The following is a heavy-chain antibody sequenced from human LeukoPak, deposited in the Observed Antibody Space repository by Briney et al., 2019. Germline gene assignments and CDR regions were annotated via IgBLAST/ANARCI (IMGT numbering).Heavy chain of an antibody. Sequence: ASVKVSCKVSGYTLTELSMHWVRQAPGKGLEWMGGFDPEDGETIYAQKFQGRVTMTEDTSTDTAYMELSSLRSEDTAVYYCATDGSGSYYNIHMRQFDYWGRGTLVTVSS. CDR3: ATDGSGSYYNIHMRQFDY. D-gene: IGHD3-10*01. CDR1: GYTLTELS. V-gene: IGHV1-24*01. J-gene: IGHJ4*02. CDR2: FDPEDGET.